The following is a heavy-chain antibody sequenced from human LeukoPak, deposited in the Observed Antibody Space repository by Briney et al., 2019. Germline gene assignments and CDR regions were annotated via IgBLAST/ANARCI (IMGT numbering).Heavy chain of an antibody. CDR2: IIPIFGTA. Sequence: SVRVSCKASGGTFSSYAMSWVRQAPGQGLEWMGGIIPIFGTANYAQKFQGRVTITADKSTSTAYMELSSLRSEDTAVYYCARGKYSSGWTDVGYWGQGTLVTVSS. D-gene: IGHD6-19*01. CDR3: ARGKYSSGWTDVGY. V-gene: IGHV1-69*06. J-gene: IGHJ4*02. CDR1: GGTFSSYA.